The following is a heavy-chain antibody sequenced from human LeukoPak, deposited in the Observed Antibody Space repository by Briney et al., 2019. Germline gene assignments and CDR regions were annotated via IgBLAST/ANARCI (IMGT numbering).Heavy chain of an antibody. V-gene: IGHV4-39*01. CDR1: GGSISSSSYY. D-gene: IGHD3-10*01. CDR2: IYYSGST. Sequence: SETLSLTCTVSGGSISSSSYYWGWIRQPPGKGLEWIGSIYYSGSTYYNPSLKSRVTISVDTSKNQFSLKLSSVTAADTAVYYCARSGSLGFGYFDYWGQGTLVTVSS. CDR3: ARSGSLGFGYFDY. J-gene: IGHJ4*02.